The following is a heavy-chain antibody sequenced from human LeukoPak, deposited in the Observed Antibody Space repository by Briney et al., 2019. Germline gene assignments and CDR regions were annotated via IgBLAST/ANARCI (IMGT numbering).Heavy chain of an antibody. CDR2: IYYSGST. J-gene: IGHJ4*02. V-gene: IGHV4-30-4*01. D-gene: IGHD3-3*01. Sequence: SETLSLTCTVSGGSISSGDYSWSWIRQPPGKGLERIGYIYYSGSTYYNPSLKSRVTISVDTSKNQFSLKLSSVTAADTAVYYCARTLRFLEWPTFDYWGQGTLVTVSS. CDR3: ARTLRFLEWPTFDY. CDR1: GGSISSGDYS.